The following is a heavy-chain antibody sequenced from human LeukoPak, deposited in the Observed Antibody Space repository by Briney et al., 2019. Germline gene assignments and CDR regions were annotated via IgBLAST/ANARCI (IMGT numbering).Heavy chain of an antibody. Sequence: AGSLRLTCEASGFTFSNYAMSWVRQNQGKGLEWVSAISGSGGSTYYADSVKGRYTISRDNSKNTLYLQMNSLRAEDTAVYYCAKSAIFGVVIFDYWGQGTLVTVSS. D-gene: IGHD3-3*01. J-gene: IGHJ4*02. CDR1: GFTFSNYA. V-gene: IGHV3-23*01. CDR2: ISGSGGST. CDR3: AKSAIFGVVIFDY.